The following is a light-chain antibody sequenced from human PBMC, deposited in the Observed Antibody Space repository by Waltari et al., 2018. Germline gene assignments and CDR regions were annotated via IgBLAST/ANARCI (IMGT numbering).Light chain of an antibody. CDR1: SSDFGGYNY. J-gene: IGLJ2*01. CDR2: DVS. V-gene: IGLV2-11*01. Sequence: QSALTQPRSVSGSPGPSVTISCTGTSSDFGGYNYVFWYQQYPGQAPKPMIYDVSKRPSGVPVRCAGSKSGNTASLTISGLQAEDEADYYCCSYAGSYAYVVLGGGTKLTVL. CDR3: CSYAGSYAYVV.